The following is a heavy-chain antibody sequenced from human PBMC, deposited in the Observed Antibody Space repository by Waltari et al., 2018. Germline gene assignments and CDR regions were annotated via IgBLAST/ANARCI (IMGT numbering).Heavy chain of an antibody. J-gene: IGHJ4*02. CDR2: INPNGGAT. CDR1: RDAITEHY. V-gene: IGHV1-2*02. D-gene: IGHD2-21*01. Sequence: LLEQSGTEVMKPGASLQVSCKISRDAITEHYQHWVRQAPGQGLEWMGWINPNGGATHYAQTFRGTITVTWDTSIITSYMEIRGLRSADTATYFCAREYCGGECRLFDFWGQGTRVIVSS. CDR3: AREYCGGECRLFDF.